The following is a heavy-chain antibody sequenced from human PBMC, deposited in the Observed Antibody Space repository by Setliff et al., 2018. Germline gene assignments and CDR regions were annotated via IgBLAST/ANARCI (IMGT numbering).Heavy chain of an antibody. CDR3: ARDRFYNSWSGTSITALHDAFDI. CDR1: GNTFTGYY. CDR2: IIPIFGSA. J-gene: IGHJ3*02. V-gene: IGHV1-69*13. D-gene: IGHD3-3*01. Sequence: SVKVSCKASGNTFTGYYIHWLRQAPGQGLEWMGGIIPIFGSANYARKFQGRVTVTADESTSTAYMELSSLRSEDTAVYYCARDRFYNSWSGTSITALHDAFDIWGQGTLVTVSS.